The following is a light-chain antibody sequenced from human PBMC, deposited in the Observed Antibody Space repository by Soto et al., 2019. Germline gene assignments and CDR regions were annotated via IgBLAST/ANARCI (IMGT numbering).Light chain of an antibody. V-gene: IGKV3-20*01. J-gene: IGKJ2*01. CDR2: GAS. Sequence: EIVLTQSPGTLSLSRRERVVLSCRASQRVSSNYLAWYQQKPGQAPRPLFYGASSRATGTPGRFRGSGSGTDFPLSLSRLEPADCAVYYCQQVGCSAYIFGPGTKLVLK. CDR1: QRVSSNY. CDR3: QQVGCSAYI.